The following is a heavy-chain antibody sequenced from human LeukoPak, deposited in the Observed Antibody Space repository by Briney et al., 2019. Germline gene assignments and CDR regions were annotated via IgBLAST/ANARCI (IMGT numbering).Heavy chain of an antibody. CDR2: LYYSGRS. D-gene: IGHD4/OR15-4a*01. CDR3: ARDTLGEGEDANYAVYYFDY. CDR1: GASISSSNYY. J-gene: IGHJ4*02. V-gene: IGHV4-39*02. Sequence: SETLSLTFTVSGASISSSNYYWGWIRQPPGKGLEWIGSLYYSGRSYYNPSLKSRVTISVDTSKNQFSLKLSSVTAADTAVYYCARDTLGEGEDANYAVYYFDYWGQGTVVTVSS.